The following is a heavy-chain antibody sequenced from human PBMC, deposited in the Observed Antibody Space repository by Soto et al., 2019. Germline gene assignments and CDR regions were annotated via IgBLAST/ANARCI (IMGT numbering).Heavy chain of an antibody. CDR1: GYTFTSYD. CDR3: ARRGYSSSWDYYYYYGMDV. J-gene: IGHJ6*02. V-gene: IGHV1-8*01. CDR2: MNPNSGNT. D-gene: IGHD6-13*01. Sequence: QVQLVQSGAEVKKPGASVKVSCKASGYTFTSYDINWVRQATGQGLEWMGWMNPNSGNTGYAQKFQGRVTMTRNTSRSTAYMELCSLRSEDTAVYYWARRGYSSSWDYYYYYGMDVWGQGTAVTVSS.